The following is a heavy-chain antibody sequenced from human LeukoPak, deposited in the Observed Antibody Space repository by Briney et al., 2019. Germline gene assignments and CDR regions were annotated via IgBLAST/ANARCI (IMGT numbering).Heavy chain of an antibody. Sequence: GRSLRLSCAASGFTFSSYAMHWVRQAPGKGLEWVAVISYDGSNKYHADSVKGRFTISRDNSKNTLYLQMNSLRAEDTAVYYCARVPAIVGATDYYYYGMDVWGQGTTVTVSS. V-gene: IGHV3-30-3*01. CDR3: ARVPAIVGATDYYYYGMDV. CDR1: GFTFSSYA. J-gene: IGHJ6*02. CDR2: ISYDGSNK. D-gene: IGHD1-26*01.